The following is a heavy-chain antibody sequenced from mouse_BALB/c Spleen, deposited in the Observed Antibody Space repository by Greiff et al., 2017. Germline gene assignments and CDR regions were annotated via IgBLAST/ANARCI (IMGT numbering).Heavy chain of an antibody. D-gene: IGHD1-1*01. V-gene: IGHV7-3*02. Sequence: EVMLVESGGGLVQPGGSLRLSCATSGFTFTDYYMSWVRQPPGKALEWLGFIRNKANGYTPEYSASVKGRFTISRDNSQSILYLQMNTLRAEDSATYYCARALLRNWYFDVGGAGTTVTVSS. CDR1: GFTFTDYY. CDR2: IRNKANGYTP. CDR3: ARALLRNWYFDV. J-gene: IGHJ1*01.